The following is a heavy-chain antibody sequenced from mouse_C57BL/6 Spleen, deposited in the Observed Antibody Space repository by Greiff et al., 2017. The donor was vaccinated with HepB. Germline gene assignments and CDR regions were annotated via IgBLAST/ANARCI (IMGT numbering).Heavy chain of an antibody. CDR1: GYSITSGYY. D-gene: IGHD2-4*01. J-gene: IGHJ4*01. CDR2: ISYDGSN. V-gene: IGHV3-6*01. CDR3: AREDDYGPDYYAMDY. Sequence: ESGPGLVKPSQSLSLTCSVTGYSITSGYYWNWIRQFPGNKLEWMGYISYDGSNNYNPSLKNRISITRDPSKNQFFLKLNSVTTEDTATYYCAREDDYGPDYYAMDYWGQGTSVTVSS.